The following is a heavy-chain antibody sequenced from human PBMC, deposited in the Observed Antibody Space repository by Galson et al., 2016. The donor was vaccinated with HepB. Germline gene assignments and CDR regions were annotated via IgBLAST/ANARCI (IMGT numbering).Heavy chain of an antibody. D-gene: IGHD5-18*01. CDR2: INAGNGNT. CDR3: ARVRDTGYSYGLNDAFDI. Sequence: SVKVSCKASGYTFTSFAMHWVRQTPGQRLEWMGWINAGNGNTKYSQKFQGRVTITRDTSASTAYMELSSLRSEDTAVYYCARVRDTGYSYGLNDAFDIWGQGTKVTGSS. CDR1: GYTFTSFA. V-gene: IGHV1-3*01. J-gene: IGHJ3*02.